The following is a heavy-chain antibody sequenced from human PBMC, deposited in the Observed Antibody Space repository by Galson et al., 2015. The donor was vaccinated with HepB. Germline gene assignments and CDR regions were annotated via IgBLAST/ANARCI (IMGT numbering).Heavy chain of an antibody. Sequence: SVKVSCKASGYTFTGYYMHWVRQAPGQGLEWMGRINPNSGGTNYAQKFQGRVTMTRDTSISTAYMELSRLRSDDTAVYYCARGHYYYYDSSGYYFYFDYWGQGTLVTVSS. CDR1: GYTFTGYY. J-gene: IGHJ4*02. CDR3: ARGHYYYYDSSGYYFYFDY. D-gene: IGHD3-22*01. V-gene: IGHV1-2*06. CDR2: INPNSGGT.